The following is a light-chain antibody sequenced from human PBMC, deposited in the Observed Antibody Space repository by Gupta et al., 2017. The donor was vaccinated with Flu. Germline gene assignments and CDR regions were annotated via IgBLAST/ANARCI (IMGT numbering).Light chain of an antibody. CDR2: EVT. Sequence: QSALTPPPSASGSPGQSVTLSCTGPSSDIGGYNYVSWYQQYPGKAPKLFIYEVTKRPSGVPDRFSGSKSGNTASLTVSGLQPEDEAHYFCSSYADNNNLLFGGGTKVTVL. CDR3: SSYADNNNLL. J-gene: IGLJ2*01. CDR1: SSDIGGYNY. V-gene: IGLV2-8*01.